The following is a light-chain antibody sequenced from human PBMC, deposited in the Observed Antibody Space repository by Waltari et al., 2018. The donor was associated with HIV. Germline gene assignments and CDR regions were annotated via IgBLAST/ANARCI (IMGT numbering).Light chain of an antibody. CDR1: SLRNYF. CDR2: GEN. J-gene: IGLJ2*01. CDR3: NSRDSSGNRLVV. V-gene: IGLV3-19*01. Sequence: SSEVTQDPTVSVALGQTVRITCQGDSLRNYFPSWYQQKPGQAPALVIYGENNRPSGIPDRFSGSTSGNTASLIITGAQAEDEAEYYCNSRDSSGNRLVVFGGGTKLTVL.